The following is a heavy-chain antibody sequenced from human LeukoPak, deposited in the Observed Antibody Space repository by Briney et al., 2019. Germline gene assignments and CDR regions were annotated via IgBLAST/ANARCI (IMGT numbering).Heavy chain of an antibody. CDR3: ARAGLGYSSSWDYYYYIDV. J-gene: IGHJ6*03. Sequence: RASVKISCKASGYTFTSYYMHWVRQAPGQGLEWMGWINPNSGGTNYAQRFQGRVTMTRDTAISTVYMELSRLRSDDTAVYYCARAGLGYSSSWDYYYYIDVWGKGTTVTVSS. V-gene: IGHV1-2*02. D-gene: IGHD6-13*01. CDR2: INPNSGGT. CDR1: GYTFTSYY.